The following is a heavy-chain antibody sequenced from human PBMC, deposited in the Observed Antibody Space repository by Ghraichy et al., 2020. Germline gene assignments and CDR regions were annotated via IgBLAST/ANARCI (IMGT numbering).Heavy chain of an antibody. CDR2: ISSSSSTI. J-gene: IGHJ4*02. Sequence: ESLNISCAASGFTFSSYSMNWVRQAPGKGLEWVSYISSSSSTIYYADSVKGRFTISRDNAKNSLYLQMNSLRAEDTAVYYCARDLGNFDYWGQGTLVTVSS. V-gene: IGHV3-48*01. CDR3: ARDLGNFDY. CDR1: GFTFSSYS.